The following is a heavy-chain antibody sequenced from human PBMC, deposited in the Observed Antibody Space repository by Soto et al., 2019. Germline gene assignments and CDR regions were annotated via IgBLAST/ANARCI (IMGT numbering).Heavy chain of an antibody. J-gene: IGHJ4*02. D-gene: IGHD2-15*01. V-gene: IGHV3-7*03. Sequence: SLRLSCAASXFTFNTFWMSWVRQSPGKGLEWVANIKHDGSETYYADSVKGRFTISRDNAKNSLFLQMNTLRTEDTAVYYCARDFATHCSGSTCYPYAYWGQGALVTVSS. CDR1: XFTFNTFW. CDR2: IKHDGSET. CDR3: ARDFATHCSGSTCYPYAY.